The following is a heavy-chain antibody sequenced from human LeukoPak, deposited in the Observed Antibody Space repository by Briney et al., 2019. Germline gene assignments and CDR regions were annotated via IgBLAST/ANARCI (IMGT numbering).Heavy chain of an antibody. CDR1: GGSFSGYY. D-gene: IGHD5-18*01. CDR3: ARNLLQLWQPNMDV. V-gene: IGHV4-34*01. CDR2: INHSGST. J-gene: IGHJ6*03. Sequence: SETLSLTCAVYGGSFSGYYWSWIRQPPGKRLEWIGEINHSGSTNYNPSLKSRVTISVDTSKNQFSLKLSSVTAADTAVYYCARNLLQLWQPNMDVWGKGTTVTVSS.